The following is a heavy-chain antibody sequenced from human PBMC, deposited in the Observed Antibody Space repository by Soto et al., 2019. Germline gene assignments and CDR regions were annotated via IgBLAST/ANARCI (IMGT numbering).Heavy chain of an antibody. V-gene: IGHV1-69*01. D-gene: IGHD6-19*01. CDR3: ARGPRGSGWYPATTYWYFDL. CDR2: IIPIFGTA. J-gene: IGHJ2*01. Sequence: QVQLVQSGAELKKPGSSVKVSCKASGGTFSSYAISWVRQAPGQGLEWMGGIIPIFGTANYAQKFQGRVTITADESTSTAYMELSSLRSEDTAVYYCARGPRGSGWYPATTYWYFDLSGRGTLVTVSS. CDR1: GGTFSSYA.